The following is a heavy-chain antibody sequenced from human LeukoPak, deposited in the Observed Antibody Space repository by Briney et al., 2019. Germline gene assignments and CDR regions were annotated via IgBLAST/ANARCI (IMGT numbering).Heavy chain of an antibody. CDR1: GFTFSTYS. J-gene: IGHJ4*02. V-gene: IGHV3-21*01. Sequence: PGGSLRLSCAASGFTFSTYSMNWVRQAPGKGLECISFISTSSIYIYYADSVKGRFTISRDNARNSLYLQMNSLRAEDTAVYYCARGEWSSSPFDYWGQGTLVTVSS. CDR2: ISTSSIYI. CDR3: ARGEWSSSPFDY. D-gene: IGHD6-6*01.